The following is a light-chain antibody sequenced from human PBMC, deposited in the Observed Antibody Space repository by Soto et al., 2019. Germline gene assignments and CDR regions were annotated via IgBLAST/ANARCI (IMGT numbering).Light chain of an antibody. CDR3: QQYSSYPLT. J-gene: IGKJ4*01. Sequence: DIQMTQSPSTLSASVGDRVTVTCRASQGVSSSLAWYQQKAGKAPKLLISDASNLRSWVPSRFSGSGSGTEFSLTITSLQPDDFATYYCQQYSSYPLTFGGGTKVDIK. CDR2: DAS. V-gene: IGKV1-5*03. CDR1: QGVSSS.